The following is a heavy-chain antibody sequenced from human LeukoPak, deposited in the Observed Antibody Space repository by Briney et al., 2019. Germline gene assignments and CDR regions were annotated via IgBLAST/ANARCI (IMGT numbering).Heavy chain of an antibody. Sequence: PGGSLRLSCVASGFTFSSSTMNWVRQAPGKGLEWVSSISSSSSYIYYADSVKGRFTISRDNAKNSLYLQMNSLRAEDTAVYYCARVSRYQLLYYMDVWGKGTTVTVSS. J-gene: IGHJ6*03. CDR1: GFTFSSST. CDR3: ARVSRYQLLYYMDV. CDR2: ISSSSSYI. D-gene: IGHD2-2*01. V-gene: IGHV3-21*01.